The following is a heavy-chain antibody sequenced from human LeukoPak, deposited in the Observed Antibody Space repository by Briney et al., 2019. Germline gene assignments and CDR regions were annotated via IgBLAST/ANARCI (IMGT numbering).Heavy chain of an antibody. CDR1: GYTLTELS. Sequence: ASVKVSCKVSGYTLTELSMHWVRQALGKGLEWMGGFDPEDGETIYAQKFQGRVTMTRDTSISTAYMELSRLRSDDTAVYYCARDREDFDYWGQGTLVTVSS. J-gene: IGHJ4*02. CDR2: FDPEDGET. V-gene: IGHV1-24*01. CDR3: ARDREDFDY.